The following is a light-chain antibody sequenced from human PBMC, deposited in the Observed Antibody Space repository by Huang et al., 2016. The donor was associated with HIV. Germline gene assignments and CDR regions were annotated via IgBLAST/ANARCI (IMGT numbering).Light chain of an antibody. CDR2: GAS. Sequence: EIVMTQSPATLSVSPGERATLSCRASQSVSSNLAWYQQKPGQAPRLLIYGASTRATGIPARISGSGSVTEFTLTISSLQSEDFAVYYCQQYNNWRQTFGQGTKVDIK. J-gene: IGKJ1*01. CDR3: QQYNNWRQT. CDR1: QSVSSN. V-gene: IGKV3-15*01.